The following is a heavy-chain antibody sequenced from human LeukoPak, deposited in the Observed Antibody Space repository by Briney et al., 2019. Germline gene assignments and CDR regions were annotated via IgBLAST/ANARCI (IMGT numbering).Heavy chain of an antibody. Sequence: GGSLRLSCAASGFTFSSYGMSWVRQAPGKGLEWISYISSSDSTIYYADSVKGRFTISRDNAKNSLYLQMNSLRAEDTAVYYCARDYGGSSPFDSWGQGTLVTVSS. CDR1: GFTFSSYG. D-gene: IGHD4-23*01. CDR2: ISSSDSTI. J-gene: IGHJ4*02. V-gene: IGHV3-48*04. CDR3: ARDYGGSSPFDS.